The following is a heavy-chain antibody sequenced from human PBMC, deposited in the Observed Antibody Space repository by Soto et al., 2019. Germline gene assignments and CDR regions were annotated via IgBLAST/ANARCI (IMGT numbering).Heavy chain of an antibody. CDR3: GRVVEGATRHTDLDS. D-gene: IGHD2-21*01. CDR1: GVSIHNSHSF. V-gene: IGHV4-39*01. J-gene: IGHJ5*01. Sequence: SSETLSLTCTVSGVSIHNSHSFWGWIRQPPGKGLEFIGTVYYSGGAHYNSSLKSRVTISVDTANNQVSLRMRSLTAADTAVYYCGRVVEGATRHTDLDSWGQGTLVTVSS. CDR2: VYYSGGA.